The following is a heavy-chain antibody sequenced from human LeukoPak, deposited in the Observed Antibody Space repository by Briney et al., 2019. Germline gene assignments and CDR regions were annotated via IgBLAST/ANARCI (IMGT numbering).Heavy chain of an antibody. V-gene: IGHV4-31*03. CDR1: GASISSGGYY. CDR3: ARDRGMVQGVRLHNWFDP. Sequence: TLSLTCTVSGASISSGGYYWSWIRQHPGKGLEWIGYVYYSGSTYYNPSLKSRVTISVDTSKNQFSLRLNSVTAADTAVYYCARDRGMVQGVRLHNWFDPWGQGTLVTVSS. CDR2: VYYSGST. D-gene: IGHD3-10*01. J-gene: IGHJ5*02.